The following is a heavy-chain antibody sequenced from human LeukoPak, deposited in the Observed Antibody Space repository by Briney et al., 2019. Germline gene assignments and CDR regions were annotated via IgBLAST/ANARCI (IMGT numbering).Heavy chain of an antibody. CDR3: AKDQHKARADYYIDV. CDR2: IRYDGSNK. J-gene: IGHJ6*03. Sequence: GGSLRLSCAASGFTFSSYGLHWVRQAPGKGLEWVTFIRYDGSNKYYADSVKGRFTISRDNSKNTLYPQMNSLRAEDTAVYYCAKDQHKARADYYIDVWGKGTTVTVSS. CDR1: GFTFSSYG. V-gene: IGHV3-30*02. D-gene: IGHD2-2*01.